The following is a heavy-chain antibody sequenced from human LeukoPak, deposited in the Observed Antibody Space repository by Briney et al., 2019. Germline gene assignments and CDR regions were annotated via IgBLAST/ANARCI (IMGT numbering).Heavy chain of an antibody. V-gene: IGHV1-2*06. Sequence: GASVKVSCKASGYTFTCYYMHWVRQTPGQGLGWMGRINPNSGGTNYAQKFQGRVTMTRDTSISTAYMELSRLRSDDTAVYYCAREGRRYFDWLLSNWFDPWGQGTLVTVSS. J-gene: IGHJ5*02. CDR3: AREGRRYFDWLLSNWFDP. D-gene: IGHD3-9*01. CDR1: GYTFTCYY. CDR2: INPNSGGT.